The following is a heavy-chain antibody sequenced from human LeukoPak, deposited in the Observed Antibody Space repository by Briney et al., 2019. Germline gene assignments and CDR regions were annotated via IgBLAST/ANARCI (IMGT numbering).Heavy chain of an antibody. CDR1: GYTFTSYG. D-gene: IGHD3-22*01. Sequence: ASVKVSCKASGYTFTSYGISWVRQAPGQGLEWMGWISAYNGNTNYAQKLQGRVTVTTDTSTSTAYTELRSLRSDDTAVYYCARTLTYYYDSRGPPSFDPWGQGTLVTVSS. CDR2: ISAYNGNT. V-gene: IGHV1-18*01. CDR3: ARTLTYYYDSRGPPSFDP. J-gene: IGHJ5*02.